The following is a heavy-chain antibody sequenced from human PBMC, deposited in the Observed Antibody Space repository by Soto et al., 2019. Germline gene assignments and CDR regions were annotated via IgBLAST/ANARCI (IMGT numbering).Heavy chain of an antibody. CDR2: INPNDGGT. V-gene: IGHV1-2*02. Sequence: ASVKVSCKASGYSFTAYHMHWLRQAPGQGPEWMEWINPNDGGTNYAQNFQGRVSMTRDTSSSTGYMELTGLRSDDTAVYYCARDTVDGTDFWGQGTLVTVSS. CDR1: GYSFTAYH. J-gene: IGHJ4*02. D-gene: IGHD6-19*01. CDR3: ARDTVDGTDF.